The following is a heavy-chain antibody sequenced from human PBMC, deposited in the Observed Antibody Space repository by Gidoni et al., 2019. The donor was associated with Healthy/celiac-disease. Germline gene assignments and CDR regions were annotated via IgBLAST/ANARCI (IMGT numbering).Heavy chain of an antibody. CDR2: IYSGGST. CDR1: GCPVSSNY. V-gene: IGHV3-53*01. J-gene: IGHJ5*02. CDR3: ASFRWLQSNVDWFDP. Sequence: EVQLVESGGGLIQPGGSLRLSCAHPGCPVSSNYMSWVRQAPGKGLEWVSVIYSGGSTYYADSVKGRFTISRDNSKNTLYLQMNSLRAEDTAVYYCASFRWLQSNVDWFDPWGQGTLVTVSS. D-gene: IGHD5-12*01.